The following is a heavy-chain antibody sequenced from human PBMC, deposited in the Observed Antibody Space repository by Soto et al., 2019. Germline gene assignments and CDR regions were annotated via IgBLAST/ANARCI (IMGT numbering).Heavy chain of an antibody. Sequence: GGSLRLSCAASGFTFSSYAMSWVRQAPGKGLEWVSAISGSGGSTYYADSVKGRFTISRDNSKNTLYLQMNSLRAEDTAVYYCAKDSSELRYFDWLLIDAFDIWGQGTMVTVSS. CDR1: GFTFSSYA. CDR3: AKDSSELRYFDWLLIDAFDI. D-gene: IGHD3-9*01. V-gene: IGHV3-23*01. CDR2: ISGSGGST. J-gene: IGHJ3*02.